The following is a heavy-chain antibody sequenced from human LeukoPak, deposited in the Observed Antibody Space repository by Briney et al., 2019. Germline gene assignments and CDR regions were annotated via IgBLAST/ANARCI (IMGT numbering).Heavy chain of an antibody. Sequence: SETLSLTCAVYGGSFSGYYWSWIRQPPGKGLEWIGEINHSGSTNYNPSLKSRVTISVDTSKNQFSLKLSSVTAADTAVYYCARGGPYYDSWSGYHYYFDYWGQGTLVTVSS. CDR3: ARGGPYYDSWSGYHYYFDY. CDR1: GGSFSGYY. V-gene: IGHV4-34*01. CDR2: INHSGST. J-gene: IGHJ4*02. D-gene: IGHD3-3*01.